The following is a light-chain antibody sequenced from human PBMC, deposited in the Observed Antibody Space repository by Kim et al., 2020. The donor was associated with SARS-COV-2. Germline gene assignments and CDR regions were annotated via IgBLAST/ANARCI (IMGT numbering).Light chain of an antibody. CDR3: QQFYSNPFT. V-gene: IGKV4-1*01. J-gene: IGKJ4*01. CDR2: WAS. CDR1: QRVLFSSNNKNY. Sequence: DIVMTQSPDSLAVSLGERATINCKSSQRVLFSSNNKNYLAWYQHKPGQPPKLLVYWASTRESGVPDRFSGCGSGTDFTLTISSLQAEDVARYYCQQFYSNPFTFGGGTKVDIK.